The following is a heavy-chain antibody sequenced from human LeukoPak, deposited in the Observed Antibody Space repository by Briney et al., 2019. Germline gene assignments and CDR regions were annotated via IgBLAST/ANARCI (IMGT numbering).Heavy chain of an antibody. CDR2: IHTSQST. Sequence: SETLSLTCTVSGGSISNYDWSGVRQAAGQGLEWIGQIHTSQSTHYHPPLKRLVTMSIDTTEDQGALTISSVTAADTAFYYCARRDICSGCSFDYWGQGTLVTVSS. J-gene: IGHJ4*02. CDR1: GGSISNYD. V-gene: IGHV4-4*07. D-gene: IGHD6-19*01. CDR3: ARRDICSGCSFDY.